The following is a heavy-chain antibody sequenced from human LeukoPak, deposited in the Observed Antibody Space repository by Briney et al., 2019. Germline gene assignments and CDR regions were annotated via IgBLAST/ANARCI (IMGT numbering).Heavy chain of an antibody. CDR2: MSGSGGST. J-gene: IGHJ3*02. D-gene: IGHD3-3*01. CDR1: GFTFSSYA. V-gene: IGHV3-23*01. Sequence: PGGSLRLSCAASGFTFSSYAMSWVRQAPGKGLEWVSTMSGSGGSTYYADSVKGRFTISRDNSKNTLYLQMNTLRAEDTAVYYCAKDPVNWSQDSGTFDIWGQGTMVTVSS. CDR3: AKDPVNWSQDSGTFDI.